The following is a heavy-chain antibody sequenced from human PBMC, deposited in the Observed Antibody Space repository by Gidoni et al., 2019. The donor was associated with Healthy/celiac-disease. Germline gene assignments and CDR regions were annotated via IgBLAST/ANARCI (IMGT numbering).Heavy chain of an antibody. CDR2: ISGSGGST. CDR1: GFPFSSDA. V-gene: IGHV3-23*01. D-gene: IGHD1-26*01. CDR3: AKASSRFAGETPWELLRGGYFDY. J-gene: IGHJ4*02. Sequence: EVQLLASGGGLVQPGGSLRFSCAASGFPFSSDALSWVRQAPGKGLEWVSAISGSGGSTYYADSVKGRFTISRDKSKNTLYLQMNSLRAEDTAVYYCAKASSRFAGETPWELLRGGYFDYWGQGTLVTVSS.